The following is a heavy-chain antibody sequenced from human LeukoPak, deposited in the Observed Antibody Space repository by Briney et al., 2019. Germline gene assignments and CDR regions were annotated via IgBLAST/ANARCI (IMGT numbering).Heavy chain of an antibody. J-gene: IGHJ4*02. V-gene: IGHV4-34*01. CDR2: INHSGST. CDR3: ARGGPYYYDSSGYYYYPPYYFDY. CDR1: GGSFSGYY. D-gene: IGHD3-22*01. Sequence: SETLSLTCAVYGGSFSGYYWSWIRQPPGKGLEWIGEINHSGSTNYNPSLKSRVTISVDTSKNQFSLKLSSVTAADTAVYYCARGGPYYYDSSGYYYYPPYYFDYWGQGALVTVSS.